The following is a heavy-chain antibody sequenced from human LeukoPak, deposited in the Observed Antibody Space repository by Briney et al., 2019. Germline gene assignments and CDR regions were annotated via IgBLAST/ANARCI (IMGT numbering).Heavy chain of an antibody. D-gene: IGHD4-17*01. Sequence: SQTLSLTCATSGDSVSTNRAAWNWIRQSPSRGLEWLGRTYYKSKWYNDNAVSVKSRITINPDTSKNQFSLQLSSVTPEDTAVYYCARGRGTYGLFDYWGQGTLVTVSS. CDR2: TYYKSKWYN. V-gene: IGHV6-1*01. CDR3: ARGRGTYGLFDY. J-gene: IGHJ4*02. CDR1: GDSVSTNRAA.